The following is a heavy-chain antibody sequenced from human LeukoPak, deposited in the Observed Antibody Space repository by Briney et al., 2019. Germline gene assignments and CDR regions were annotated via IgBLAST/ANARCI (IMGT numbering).Heavy chain of an antibody. CDR3: ARDFYGRYCTGGSCYYRNWFDP. CDR1: GFTLSNYG. J-gene: IGHJ5*02. V-gene: IGHV3-74*03. D-gene: IGHD2-15*01. CDR2: IHNDGTTT. Sequence: GGSLRLSCAASGFTLSNYGIHWVRQAPGKGLVWVSHIHNDGTTTTYAAPVKGRFTISRDNAKNTVYLDMTGLSGEDTAVYYCARDFYGRYCTGGSCYYRNWFDPWGQGTQVTVSS.